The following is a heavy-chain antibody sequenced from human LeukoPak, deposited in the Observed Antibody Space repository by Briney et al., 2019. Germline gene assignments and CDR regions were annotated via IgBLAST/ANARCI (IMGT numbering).Heavy chain of an antibody. Sequence: PGGSLRLSCAASGFTFSNYAVMWVRQAPGQGLEWVSAITSGGAPRDADSVKGRFTISRDNSKNTLYLQMNSLRAEDTAVYYCARDGAYCSSTSCYESTTTTGYYGMDVWGQGTTVTVSS. V-gene: IGHV3-23*01. CDR1: GFTFSNYA. J-gene: IGHJ6*02. CDR2: ITSGGAP. CDR3: ARDGAYCSSTSCYESTTTTGYYGMDV. D-gene: IGHD2-2*01.